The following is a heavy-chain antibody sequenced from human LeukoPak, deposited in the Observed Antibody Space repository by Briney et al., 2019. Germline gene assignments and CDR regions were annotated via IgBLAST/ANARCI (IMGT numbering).Heavy chain of an antibody. J-gene: IGHJ6*03. CDR2: ISGGGGNT. V-gene: IGHV3-23*01. CDR3: ARDPGNTAFYLYYMDV. D-gene: IGHD2-2*02. CDR1: GFTFTNFA. Sequence: GGSLRLSCAASGFTFTNFAMSWVRQAPGKGLECVSSISGGGGNTYFADSVKGRFTISRDNSKNTLFLLMSSLRAEDTAVYYCARDPGNTAFYLYYMDVWGKGTTVTVSS.